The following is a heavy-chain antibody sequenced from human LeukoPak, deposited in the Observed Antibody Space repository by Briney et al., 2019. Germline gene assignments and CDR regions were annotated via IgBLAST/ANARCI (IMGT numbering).Heavy chain of an antibody. CDR3: ARGSWSYGSGSRYFDY. V-gene: IGHV4-34*01. D-gene: IGHD3-10*01. CDR2: INHSGST. Sequence: SETLSLTCAVYGGSFSGYYWSWIRQPPGKGLEWIGEINHSGSTNYNPSLKSRVTISVDTSKNQFSLKLSSVTAADTAVYYCARGSWSYGSGSRYFDYWGQGTLVTVPS. J-gene: IGHJ4*02. CDR1: GGSFSGYY.